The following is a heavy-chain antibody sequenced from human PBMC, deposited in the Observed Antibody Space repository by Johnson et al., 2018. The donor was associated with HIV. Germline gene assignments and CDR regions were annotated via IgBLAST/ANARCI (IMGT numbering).Heavy chain of an antibody. V-gene: IGHV3-23*04. D-gene: IGHD1-26*01. CDR2: IRGSGDSP. CDR3: AKGRWELLAGAFDI. CDR1: GFTFSSYA. J-gene: IGHJ3*02. Sequence: VQLVESGGGLVQPGGSLRLSCAASGFTFSSYAMSWVRQAPGKGLEWVSAIRGSGDSPYYADSVKGRFTISRDNSKNTLYVQMNSLRAEDTAAYYCAKGRWELLAGAFDIWGQGTTVTVSS.